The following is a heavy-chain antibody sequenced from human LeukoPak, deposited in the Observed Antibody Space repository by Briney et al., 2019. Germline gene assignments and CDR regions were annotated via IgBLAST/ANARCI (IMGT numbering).Heavy chain of an antibody. J-gene: IGHJ4*02. V-gene: IGHV3-48*04. CDR3: ARAGVAAAGTDY. CDR2: ISSASSSI. Sequence: SGGSLRLSCAVSGITFSSYSMNWVRQAPGKGLEWISYISSASSSIYYADSVKGRFTISRDNAKNSLYLQMNSLRAEDTAVYYCARAGVAAAGTDYWGQGTLVTVSS. D-gene: IGHD6-13*01. CDR1: GITFSSYS.